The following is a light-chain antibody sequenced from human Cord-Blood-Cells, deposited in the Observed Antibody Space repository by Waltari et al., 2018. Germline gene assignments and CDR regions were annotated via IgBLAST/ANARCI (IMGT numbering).Light chain of an antibody. CDR1: QSISSY. J-gene: IGKJ3*01. Sequence: DIQMTQPPSSLSASVGDRVTITCRASQSISSYLNGYQQKPGKAPKLLIYAASSLQSGVTSRFSGSGSGTDFTLTISSLQPEDFATYYCQQSYSTPFTFGPGTKVDIK. V-gene: IGKV1-39*01. CDR2: AAS. CDR3: QQSYSTPFT.